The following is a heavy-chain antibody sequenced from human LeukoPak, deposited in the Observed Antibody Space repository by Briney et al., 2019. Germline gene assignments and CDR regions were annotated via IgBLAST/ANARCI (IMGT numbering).Heavy chain of an antibody. CDR2: ISGSSVTV. CDR1: GFIFSRYS. V-gene: IGHV3-23*01. D-gene: IGHD3-10*01. CDR3: ANSRGSGSPEGYGMDV. J-gene: IGHJ6*02. Sequence: GGSLRLSCAASGFIFSRYSMTWVRQAPGKGLEWVSYISGSSVTVYYADSVKGRFTISRDNSKNTLYLQMNSLRAEDTAVYYCANSRGSGSPEGYGMDVWGQGTTVTVSS.